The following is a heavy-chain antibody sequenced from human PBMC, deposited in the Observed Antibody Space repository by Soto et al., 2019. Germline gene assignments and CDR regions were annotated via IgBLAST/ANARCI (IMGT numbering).Heavy chain of an antibody. Sequence: SLTCTVSGGSISSSKNYCGWIRQPPWKGLEWIGTISYSGSTYYNPSLNGRVIISADTSKNQFSLKLSSLTAADTAVYYCSRRYSFGSGKYGVDVWGQGTMVTVSS. CDR1: GGSISSSKNY. CDR2: ISYSGST. D-gene: IGHD3-10*01. V-gene: IGHV4-39*01. J-gene: IGHJ6*02. CDR3: SRRYSFGSGKYGVDV.